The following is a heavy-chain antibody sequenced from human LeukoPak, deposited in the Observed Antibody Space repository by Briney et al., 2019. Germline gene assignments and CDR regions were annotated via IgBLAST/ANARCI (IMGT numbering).Heavy chain of an antibody. CDR2: INHSGST. J-gene: IGHJ5*02. Sequence: SETLSLTCAVYGGSFSGYYWSWIRQPPGKGLEWIGEINHSGSTNYNPSLKSRVTISVDTSKNQFSLKLSSVTAADTAVYYCASYYDFWSGWFDPWGQGTLVTVSS. V-gene: IGHV4-34*01. D-gene: IGHD3-3*01. CDR1: GGSFSGYY. CDR3: ASYYDFWSGWFDP.